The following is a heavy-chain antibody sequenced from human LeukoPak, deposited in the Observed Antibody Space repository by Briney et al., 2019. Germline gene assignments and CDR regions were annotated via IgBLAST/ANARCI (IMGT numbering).Heavy chain of an antibody. CDR3: AREDRYYDH. Sequence: SETLSFTCTVSGGSISSGGYYWSWIRQHPGKGLEWIGYITYYNPSLKSRVTISVDTSKNQFSLKLSSVTAADTAVYYCAREDRYYDHWGQGTLVTVSS. CDR1: GGSISSGGYY. J-gene: IGHJ4*02. CDR2: IT. V-gene: IGHV4-31*03.